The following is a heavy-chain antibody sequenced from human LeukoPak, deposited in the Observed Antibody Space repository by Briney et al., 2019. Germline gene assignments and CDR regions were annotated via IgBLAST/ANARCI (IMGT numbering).Heavy chain of an antibody. CDR2: IYHSGST. CDR3: ARRPAYYDSSGYSHFDY. J-gene: IGHJ4*02. V-gene: IGHV4-38-2*02. Sequence: SETLSLTCTVSGYSISSGNYWGWIRQPPGKGLEWIGSIYHSGSTYYNPSLKSRVTISVDTSKNQFSLKLSSVTAADTAVYYCARRPAYYDSSGYSHFDYWGQGTLVTVSS. D-gene: IGHD3-22*01. CDR1: GYSISSGNY.